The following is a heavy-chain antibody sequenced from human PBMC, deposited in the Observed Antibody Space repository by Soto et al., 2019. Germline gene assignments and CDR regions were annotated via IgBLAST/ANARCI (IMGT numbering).Heavy chain of an antibody. J-gene: IGHJ6*02. CDR2: IIPIFGTA. CDR1: GGTFSSYA. Sequence: SVKVSCKASGGTFSSYAISWVRQAPGQGLEWMGGIIPIFGTANYAQKFQGRVTITADKSTSTAYMELSSLRSEDTAVYYCARANSGYGYYYGMDVWGQGTTVTVYS. V-gene: IGHV1-69*06. D-gene: IGHD5-12*01. CDR3: ARANSGYGYYYGMDV.